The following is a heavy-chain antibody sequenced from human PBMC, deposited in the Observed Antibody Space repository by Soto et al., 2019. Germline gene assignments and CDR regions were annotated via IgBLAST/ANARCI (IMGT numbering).Heavy chain of an antibody. Sequence: PGGSLRLSCAASGFTFSSYAMSWVRQAPGKGLEWVSVISGSGGSTYYADSVKGRFTISRDNSKNTLYLQMNSLRAEDTAVYYSAKDLGYRSFCSGGSCYSFDYWGQGTLVTVSS. V-gene: IGHV3-23*01. J-gene: IGHJ4*02. CDR2: ISGSGGST. CDR1: GFTFSSYA. D-gene: IGHD2-15*01. CDR3: AKDLGYRSFCSGGSCYSFDY.